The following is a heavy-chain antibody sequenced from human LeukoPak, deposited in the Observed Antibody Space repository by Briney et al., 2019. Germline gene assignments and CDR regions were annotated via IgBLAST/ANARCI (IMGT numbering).Heavy chain of an antibody. CDR2: IYYSGST. V-gene: IGHV4-59*01. J-gene: IGHJ4*02. Sequence: SETLSLTCTVSGGFISSYYWSWIRQPPGKGLEWIGYIYYSGSTNYNSSLKSRVTILVDMSKNQFSLKLSSVTAADTAVYYCARVTGYMIEDYFDSWGQGTLVTVSS. CDR1: GGFISSYY. D-gene: IGHD3-22*01. CDR3: ARVTGYMIEDYFDS.